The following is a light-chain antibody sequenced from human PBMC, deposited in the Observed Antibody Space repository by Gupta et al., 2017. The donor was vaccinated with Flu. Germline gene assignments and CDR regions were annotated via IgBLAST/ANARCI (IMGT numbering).Light chain of an antibody. V-gene: IGLV1-51*01. CDR3: GTWDSSMSVYV. CDR1: SSNIGNNY. Sequence: KVTISCSGSSSNIGNNYVSWYQQLPGTAPKLRIDAGNKRPSGIPDRFSGSKSGTSATLGITGLQTGDEADYYCGTWDSSMSVYVFGTGTKVTVL. CDR2: AGN. J-gene: IGLJ1*01.